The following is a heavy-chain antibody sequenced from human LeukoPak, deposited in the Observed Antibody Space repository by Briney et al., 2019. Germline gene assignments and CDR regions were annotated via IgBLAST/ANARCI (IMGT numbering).Heavy chain of an antibody. D-gene: IGHD3-10*01. CDR1: GYTFTGYY. J-gene: IGHJ5*02. V-gene: IGHV1-2*02. CDR3: AKDDEEFGELSWFDP. Sequence: GASVKVSCKASGYTFTGYYMHWVRQAPGQGLEWMGWINPNSGDTNYAQKFQGRVTMTTEKSTTTAYMELTSLRFDDTAVYYCAKDDEEFGELSWFDPWGRGTLVTVSS. CDR2: INPNSGDT.